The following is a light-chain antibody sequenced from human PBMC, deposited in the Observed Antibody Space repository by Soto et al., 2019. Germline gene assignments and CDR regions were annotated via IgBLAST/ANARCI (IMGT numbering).Light chain of an antibody. CDR1: SSGVGGYNY. V-gene: IGLV2-8*01. J-gene: IGLJ1*01. CDR3: IAYAGSNSYI. Sequence: QSALTQPPAASGSPGQSVTISCTGTSSGVGGYNYVSWYQQHPGKAPKLMIYAVSKRPSGVPDRFSGSKSGNTASLTVSGLQAEDEADNYSIAYAGSNSYIFRTWTKLTVL. CDR2: AVS.